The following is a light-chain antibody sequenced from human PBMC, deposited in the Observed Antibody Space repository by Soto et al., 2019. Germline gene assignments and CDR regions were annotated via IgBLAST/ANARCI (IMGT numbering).Light chain of an antibody. CDR1: QSLLESNGHNY. J-gene: IGKJ1*01. Sequence: DTVMTQSPLSLPVTPGEPASISCRSSQSLLESNGHNYLNWYLQKPGQSPQLMMYMASTRASGVPDRFSGSGAGTDFTLKISRVEAEDVGVYYCIRALQTPAFGQGTKVEIK. CDR3: IRALQTPA. CDR2: MAS. V-gene: IGKV2-28*01.